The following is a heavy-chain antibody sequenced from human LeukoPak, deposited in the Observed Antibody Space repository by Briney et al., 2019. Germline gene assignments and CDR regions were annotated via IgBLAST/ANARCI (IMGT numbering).Heavy chain of an antibody. Sequence: SETPSLTCAVYGGSFSGYYWSWIRQPPGKGLEWIGEINHSGSTNYNPSLKSRVTISVDTSKNQFSLKLSSVTAADTAVYYCASVVRYYFDYWGQGTLVTVSS. J-gene: IGHJ4*02. D-gene: IGHD6-6*01. V-gene: IGHV4-34*01. CDR2: INHSGST. CDR1: GGSFSGYY. CDR3: ASVVRYYFDY.